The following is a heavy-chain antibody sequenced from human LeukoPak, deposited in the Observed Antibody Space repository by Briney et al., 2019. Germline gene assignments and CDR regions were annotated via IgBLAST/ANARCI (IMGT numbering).Heavy chain of an antibody. J-gene: IGHJ4*02. V-gene: IGHV3-23*01. CDR2: ISVSGGRT. CDR3: AKRGPGYDKSTYPPHYFDY. CDR1: GFTFITYA. Sequence: GGSLRLSCAASGFTFITYAMSWVRQAPGKGPEWVSGISVSGGRTDYADSVKGRFTISRDNSKNALYLQMNSLRAEDTAVYYCAKRGPGYDKSTYPPHYFDYWGQGTLVTVSS. D-gene: IGHD3-22*01.